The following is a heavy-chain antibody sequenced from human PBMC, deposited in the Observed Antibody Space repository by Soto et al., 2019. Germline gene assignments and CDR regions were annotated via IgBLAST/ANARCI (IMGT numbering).Heavy chain of an antibody. V-gene: IGHV4-34*01. Sequence: SETLSLTCAVYGGSFSGYYWSWIRQPPGKGLEWIGEINHSGSTNYNPSLKSRVTISVDTSKNQFSLKLSSVTAADTAVYYCARDSSGWSTLLDYWGQGTLVTVSS. J-gene: IGHJ4*02. CDR3: ARDSSGWSTLLDY. CDR2: INHSGST. D-gene: IGHD6-19*01. CDR1: GGSFSGYY.